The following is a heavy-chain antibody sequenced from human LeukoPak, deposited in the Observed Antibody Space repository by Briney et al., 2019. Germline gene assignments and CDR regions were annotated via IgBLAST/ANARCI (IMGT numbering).Heavy chain of an antibody. CDR3: ARSPYSLYSSGYYHRYYYYGMDV. Sequence: PSETLSLTCAVYGGSFSGYYWSWIHQPPGKGLEWIGEINHSGSTNYNPSLKSRVTISVDTSKNQFSLKLSSVTAADTAVYYCARSPYSLYSSGYYHRYYYYGMDVWGQGTTVTVSS. J-gene: IGHJ6*02. D-gene: IGHD3-22*01. CDR1: GGSFSGYY. CDR2: INHSGST. V-gene: IGHV4-34*01.